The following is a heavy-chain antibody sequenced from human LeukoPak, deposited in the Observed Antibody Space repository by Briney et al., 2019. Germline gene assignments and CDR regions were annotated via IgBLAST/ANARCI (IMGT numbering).Heavy chain of an antibody. V-gene: IGHV4-38-2*02. CDR1: GYSISSGYQ. J-gene: IGHJ5*02. CDR3: ARDPRWLTPDCTSTSCYENYFDP. CDR2: IYHSGSA. Sequence: SETLSLTCGVSGYSISSGYQWAWIRPSPGKGLEWIGSIYHSGSAHYNPSLKSRVTISGETSKNQFSLNMYSVTAADTAVYYCARDPRWLTPDCTSTSCYENYFDPWGQGTLVTVSS. D-gene: IGHD2-2*01.